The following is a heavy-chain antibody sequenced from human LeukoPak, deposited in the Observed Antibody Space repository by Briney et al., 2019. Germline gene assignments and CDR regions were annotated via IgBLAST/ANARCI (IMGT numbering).Heavy chain of an antibody. CDR3: AKDAVGAARPRWFDP. V-gene: IGHV3-30*18. J-gene: IGHJ5*02. CDR2: ISYDGSNK. D-gene: IGHD6-6*01. CDR1: GFTFSSYG. Sequence: GGSLRLSCAASGFTFSSYGMHWVRQAPGKGLEWVAVISYDGSNKYYADSVKGRFTISRDNSKNTLYLQMNSLRAEDTAVYYCAKDAVGAARPRWFDPWGQGTPVTVSS.